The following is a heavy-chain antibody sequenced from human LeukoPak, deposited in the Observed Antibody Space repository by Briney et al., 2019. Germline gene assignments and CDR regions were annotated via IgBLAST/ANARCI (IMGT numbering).Heavy chain of an antibody. J-gene: IGHJ4*02. V-gene: IGHV1-8*01. CDR3: ARLGDYGGN. D-gene: IGHD4-23*01. CDR1: GYTFNSYD. Sequence: SVKVSCKASGYTFNSYDIHWVRQATGQGLEWMGWMNPNSGNTGYAQKFQGRVTITRNTSISTAYMVLSSLRSEDTAVYYCARLGDYGGNWGQGTLVTVSS. CDR2: MNPNSGNT.